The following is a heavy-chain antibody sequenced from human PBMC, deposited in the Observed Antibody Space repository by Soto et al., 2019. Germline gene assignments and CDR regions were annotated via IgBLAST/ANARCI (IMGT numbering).Heavy chain of an antibody. J-gene: IGHJ4*02. CDR3: ARLPGGTAARPEY. V-gene: IGHV3-23*01. CDR1: GXNFSYNA. CDR2: ISGSGEKT. D-gene: IGHD6-6*01. Sequence: LSGVASGXNFSYNAMSWVRQAPGKGLQWVSTISGSGEKTYYADSVKGRFNISSDRSKNTLYLQMDSLRDDDTAAYYCARLPGGTAARPEYGGQGTMVNVS.